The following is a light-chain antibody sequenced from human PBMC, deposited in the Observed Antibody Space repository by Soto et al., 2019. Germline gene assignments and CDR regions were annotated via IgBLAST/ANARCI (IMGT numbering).Light chain of an antibody. CDR2: GAS. J-gene: IGKJ1*01. Sequence: VWTHPPGTLSLTQWERATLSCRASQSVSSNFLAWYQQKPGQAPRLLIYGASNRATGIPDRFSGSGSGTDFPLTISRLEPEDFAVYYCQQYGSSGTFGQGTKVDIK. CDR3: QQYGSSGT. V-gene: IGKV3-20*01. CDR1: QSVSSNF.